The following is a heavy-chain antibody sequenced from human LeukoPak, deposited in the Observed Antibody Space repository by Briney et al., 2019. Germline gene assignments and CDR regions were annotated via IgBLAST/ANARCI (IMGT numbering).Heavy chain of an antibody. CDR1: GGSISSSSYY. V-gene: IGHV4-39*01. Sequence: PSETLSLTCTVSGGSISSSSYYWGWIRQPPGKGLEWIGSIYYSGSTYYNPSLKSRVTISVDTSKNQFSLKLSSVTAADTAVYYCARTGGYRAFDPWGQGTLVTVSS. CDR2: IYYSGST. D-gene: IGHD2-8*02. CDR3: ARTGGYRAFDP. J-gene: IGHJ5*02.